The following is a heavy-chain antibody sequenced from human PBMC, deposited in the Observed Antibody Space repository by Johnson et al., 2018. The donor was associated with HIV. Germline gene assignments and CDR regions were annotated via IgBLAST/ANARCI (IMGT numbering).Heavy chain of an antibody. CDR1: GFTFSSYG. CDR3: AKSIAAAGTNAFDI. J-gene: IGHJ3*02. D-gene: IGHD6-13*01. V-gene: IGHV3-30*18. Sequence: QVQLVESGGGVVQPGRSLRLSCAAYGFTFSSYGMHWVRQAPGKGLAWVAVISYDGSNKYYADSVKGRFTISRDNSKNTLYLQMNSLRAEDTAVYYCAKSIAAAGTNAFDIWGQGTMVTVSS. CDR2: ISYDGSNK.